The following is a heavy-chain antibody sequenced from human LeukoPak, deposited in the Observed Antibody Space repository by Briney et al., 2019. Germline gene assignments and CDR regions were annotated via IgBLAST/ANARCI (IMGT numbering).Heavy chain of an antibody. Sequence: PSETLSLTCTVSGGSITSYYWSWIRQPPGKGLEWIGYIYYSGSTNYNPSLNSRVTISIDTSKNQFSLKLSSVTAADTAVYYCARIEMATTQDYYYYMDVRGKGTTVTVSS. CDR2: IYYSGST. CDR1: GGSITSYY. D-gene: IGHD5-24*01. J-gene: IGHJ6*03. CDR3: ARIEMATTQDYYYYMDV. V-gene: IGHV4-59*08.